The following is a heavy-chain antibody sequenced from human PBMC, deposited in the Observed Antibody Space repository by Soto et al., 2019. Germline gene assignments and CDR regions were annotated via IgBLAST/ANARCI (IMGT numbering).Heavy chain of an antibody. V-gene: IGHV2-70*01. CDR2: IDWDDDK. CDR1: GFSLSTSGMC. CDR3: ARMLTAVAGRNYFDF. Sequence: VSGPTLVNPTQTLTLTCTFSGFSLSTSGMCVSWIRQSPGKALEWLALIDWDDDKYYSTSLKTRLTISKDTSKNQVVLRMTNMDPVDTATYFCARMLTAVAGRNYFDFWGQGALVTVSS. D-gene: IGHD6-19*01. J-gene: IGHJ4*02.